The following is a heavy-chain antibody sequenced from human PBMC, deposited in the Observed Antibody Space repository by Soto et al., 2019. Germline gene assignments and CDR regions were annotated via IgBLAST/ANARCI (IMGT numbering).Heavy chain of an antibody. D-gene: IGHD5-12*01. CDR2: IYYSGST. CDR3: ARSTKSIVATMLFDY. Sequence: PSETLSLTCTVSGGSISSYYWSWIRQPPGKGLEWIGCIYYSGSTNYNPSLKSRVTISVDTSKNQFSLKLSSVTAADTAVYYCARSTKSIVATMLFDYWGQGTLVTVSS. V-gene: IGHV4-59*08. CDR1: GGSISSYY. J-gene: IGHJ4*02.